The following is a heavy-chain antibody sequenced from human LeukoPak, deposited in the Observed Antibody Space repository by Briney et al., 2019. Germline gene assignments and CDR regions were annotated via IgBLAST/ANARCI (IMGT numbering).Heavy chain of an antibody. D-gene: IGHD3-16*02. CDR2: GSII. V-gene: IGHV3-30*07. Sequence: GSIIYYADSVKGRFTISRDNSKNTLYLQMNSLRAEDTAVYYCARDDADYDYVWGSYRFDYWGQGTLVTVSS. J-gene: IGHJ4*02. CDR3: ARDDADYDYVWGSYRFDY.